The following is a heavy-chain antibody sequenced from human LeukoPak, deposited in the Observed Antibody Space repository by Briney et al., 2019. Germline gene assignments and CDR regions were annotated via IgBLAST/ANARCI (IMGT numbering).Heavy chain of an antibody. CDR2: INRSGGGT. Sequence: SSVNVSRKSSAYIFTMYHIHWVRNPPGPGHEWMGIINRSGGGTSYAQKFQGRVTMTSDTPTSNVYMQLRSLRSADTAVYYCSASDGTTESGFDYWGQGTLVTVSS. CDR3: SASDGTTESGFDY. D-gene: IGHD4-17*01. J-gene: IGHJ4*02. CDR1: AYIFTMYH. V-gene: IGHV1-46*01.